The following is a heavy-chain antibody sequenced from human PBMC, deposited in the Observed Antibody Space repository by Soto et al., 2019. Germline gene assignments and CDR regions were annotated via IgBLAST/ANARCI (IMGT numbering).Heavy chain of an antibody. Sequence: GGSLKPSCAPSGFTFSTYAMSWVRRAPGKGLEWVSVITNSGGSTYYADSVKGRYTISRDNSKNTVYLQMNSLRAEDTAVYFCAKGGWLDWWGQGTQVTVSS. CDR2: ITNSGGST. CDR1: GFTFSTYA. V-gene: IGHV3-23*01. J-gene: IGHJ5*01. CDR3: AKGGWLDW.